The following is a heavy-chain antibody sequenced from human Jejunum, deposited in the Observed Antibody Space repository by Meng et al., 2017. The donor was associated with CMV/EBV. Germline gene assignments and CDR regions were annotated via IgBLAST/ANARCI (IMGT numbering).Heavy chain of an antibody. V-gene: IGHV4-4*02. J-gene: IGHJ4*02. CDR2: IYYSGST. CDR1: GGSLSSNNW. CDR3: ARYFGGYFDY. Sequence: LTCAVSGGSLSSNNWWSWVRQPPGKGLEWIGHIYYSGSTHYNPSLTSRLNISVDTSKNQFSLKLTSVTAADTAVYYCARYFGGYFDYWGQGTLVTVSS. D-gene: IGHD3-10*01.